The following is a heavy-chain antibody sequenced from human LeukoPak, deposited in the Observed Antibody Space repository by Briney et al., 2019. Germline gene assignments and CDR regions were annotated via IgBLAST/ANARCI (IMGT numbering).Heavy chain of an antibody. CDR2: IYSGGST. CDR3: AKDVGDFTIFGVADFDY. D-gene: IGHD3-3*01. CDR1: GFTVSSNY. J-gene: IGHJ4*02. Sequence: GGSLRLSCAASGFTVSSNYMSWVRQAPGKGLEWVSVIYSGGSTYYADSVKGRFTISRDNSKNTLYLQMNSLRAEDTAVYYCAKDVGDFTIFGVADFDYWGQGTLVTVSS. V-gene: IGHV3-53*01.